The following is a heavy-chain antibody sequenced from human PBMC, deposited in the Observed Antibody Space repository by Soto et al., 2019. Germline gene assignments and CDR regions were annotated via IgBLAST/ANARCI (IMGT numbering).Heavy chain of an antibody. V-gene: IGHV5-51*01. Sequence: GESLKISCKGSGFTFTSYWIAWVRQMPGKGLEWMGIIYPGDSDSSCSPSFQGQVTISADKSINTAYLHWSSLKASDTAIYYCAKHERYCSTNTCSNFDYSGQGTLVTVSS. CDR3: AKHERYCSTNTCSNFDY. J-gene: IGHJ4*02. CDR1: GFTFTSYW. CDR2: IYPGDSDS. D-gene: IGHD2-2*01.